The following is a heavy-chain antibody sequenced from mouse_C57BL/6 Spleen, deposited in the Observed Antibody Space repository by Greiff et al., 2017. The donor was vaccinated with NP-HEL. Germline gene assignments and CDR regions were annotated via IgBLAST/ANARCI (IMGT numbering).Heavy chain of an antibody. J-gene: IGHJ3*01. CDR2: IDPETGGT. CDR1: GYTFTDYA. Sequence: QVQLQQSGAELVRPGASVTLSCKASGYTFTDYAMHWVKQTPVHGLEWIGAIDPETGGTAYNQKFKGKAILTADKSSSTAYMELRSLTSEDSAVYYCTRETGQATSWFAYWGQGTLVTVSA. D-gene: IGHD3-2*02. V-gene: IGHV1-15*01. CDR3: TRETGQATSWFAY.